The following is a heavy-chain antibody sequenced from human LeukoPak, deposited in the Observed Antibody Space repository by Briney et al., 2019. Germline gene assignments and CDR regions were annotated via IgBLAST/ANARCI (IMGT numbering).Heavy chain of an antibody. CDR1: GFTFSNSW. V-gene: IGHV3-15*01. D-gene: IGHD2/OR15-2a*01. CDR2: IKSNTDGGTT. Sequence: GGSLRLSCAASGFTFSNSWMSWVRQAPGKGLEWVGGIKSNTDGGTTDYAAPVKGRFTISRDDSNNTLYLQMSSLKTEDTAVYYCTARGRNSSIQYWGQGTLVTVSS. CDR3: TARGRNSSIQY. J-gene: IGHJ4*02.